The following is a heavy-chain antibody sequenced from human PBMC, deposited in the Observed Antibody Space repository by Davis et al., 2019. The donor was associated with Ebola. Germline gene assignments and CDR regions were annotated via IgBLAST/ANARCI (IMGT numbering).Heavy chain of an antibody. CDR3: ARVGLYSSGWYGAYYYYYGMDV. CDR2: ISSSGSTI. D-gene: IGHD6-19*01. CDR1: GFTFSDYY. V-gene: IGHV3-11*01. Sequence: GESLKISCAASGFTFSDYYMSWIRQAPGKGLEWVSYISSSGSTIYYADSVKGRFTISRDNAKNSLYLQMNSLRAEDTAVYYCARVGLYSSGWYGAYYYYYGMDVWGQGTTVTVSS. J-gene: IGHJ6*02.